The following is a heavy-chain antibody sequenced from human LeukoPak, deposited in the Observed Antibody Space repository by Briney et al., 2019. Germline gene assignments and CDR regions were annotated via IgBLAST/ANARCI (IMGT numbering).Heavy chain of an antibody. CDR2: IYYSGST. V-gene: IGHV4-61*01. CDR3: ARDWDDYGVDY. D-gene: IGHD4-17*01. CDR1: GGSVSSGSYY. J-gene: IGHJ4*02. Sequence: SETLSLTCTVSGGSVSSGSYYWSWIRQPPGKGLEWIGYIYYSGSTNYNPSLKSRVTISVDTSKNQFSLKLSSVTAADTAVYYCARDWDDYGVDYWGQGTLVTVSP.